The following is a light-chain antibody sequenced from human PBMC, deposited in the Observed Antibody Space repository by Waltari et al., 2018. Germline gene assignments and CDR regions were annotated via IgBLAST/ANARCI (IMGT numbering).Light chain of an antibody. CDR3: QQYNNWPPLT. CDR2: GAS. V-gene: IGKV3-15*01. J-gene: IGKJ4*01. Sequence: EIVMTQSPATLSVSPGETATLPCRASQSVSSNLAWYQQKPGQAPRLLIYGASTRATGIPARFSGSGSGTEFTLTINSLQSEDFAVYYCQQYNNWPPLTFGGGTKVEIK. CDR1: QSVSSN.